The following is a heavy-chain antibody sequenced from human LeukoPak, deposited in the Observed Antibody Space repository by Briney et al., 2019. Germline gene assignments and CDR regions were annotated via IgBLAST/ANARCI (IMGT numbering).Heavy chain of an antibody. Sequence: GGSLRLSCAASGFTFDDYAMHWVRQAPGKGLEWVSGISWNSGSIGYADSVKGRFTISRDNAKNSLYLQMNSLRAEDMALYYCAKDKRLYSSSWFDYWGQGTLVTVSS. V-gene: IGHV3-9*03. CDR2: ISWNSGSI. CDR3: AKDKRLYSSSWFDY. D-gene: IGHD6-13*01. J-gene: IGHJ4*02. CDR1: GFTFDDYA.